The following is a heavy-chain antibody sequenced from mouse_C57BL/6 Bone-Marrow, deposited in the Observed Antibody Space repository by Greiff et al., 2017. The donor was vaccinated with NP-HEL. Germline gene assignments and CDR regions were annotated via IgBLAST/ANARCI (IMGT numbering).Heavy chain of an antibody. Sequence: EVKLVESGGGLVKPGGSLKLSCAASGFTFSSYAMSWVRQTPEKRLEWVATISDGGSYTYYPDNVKGRFTISRDTAKNNLYLQMSHLKSEDTAMYYCARADGYFYAMDYWGQGTSVTVSS. CDR3: ARADGYFYAMDY. J-gene: IGHJ4*01. CDR2: ISDGGSYT. CDR1: GFTFSSYA. V-gene: IGHV5-4*03. D-gene: IGHD2-3*01.